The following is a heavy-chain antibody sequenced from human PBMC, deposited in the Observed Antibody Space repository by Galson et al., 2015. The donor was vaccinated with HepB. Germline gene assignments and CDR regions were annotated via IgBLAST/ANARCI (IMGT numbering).Heavy chain of an antibody. CDR2: IRSKANSYAT. J-gene: IGHJ4*02. CDR3: TRHFGGYDSSGYYPGGFDY. CDR1: GFTFSGSA. D-gene: IGHD3-22*01. Sequence: SLRLSCAASGFTFSGSAMHWVRQASGKGLEWVGRIRSKANSYATAYAASVKGRFTISRDDSKNTAYLQMNSLKTEDTAVYYCTRHFGGYDSSGYYPGGFDYWGQGTLVTVSS. V-gene: IGHV3-73*01.